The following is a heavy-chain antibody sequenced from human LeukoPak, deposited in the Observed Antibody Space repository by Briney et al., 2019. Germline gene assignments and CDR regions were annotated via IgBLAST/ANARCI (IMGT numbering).Heavy chain of an antibody. D-gene: IGHD2-15*01. CDR2: IIPIFGTA. CDR3: ARGVLGYCSGGSCFFDY. J-gene: IGHJ4*02. CDR1: GGTFSSYA. V-gene: IGHV1-69*05. Sequence: ASVKVSCKASGGTFSSYAISWVRQASGQGLEWMGGIIPIFGTANYAQKFQGRVTITTDESTSTAYMELSSLRSEDTAVYYCARGVLGYCSGGSCFFDYWGQGTLVTVSS.